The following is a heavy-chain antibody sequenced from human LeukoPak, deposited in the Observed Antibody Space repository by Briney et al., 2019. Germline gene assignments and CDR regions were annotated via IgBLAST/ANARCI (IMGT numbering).Heavy chain of an antibody. CDR1: GFTFINAW. CDR3: AREWIVVVPPAMTYYYNGMDV. Sequence: GGSLRLSCAASGFTFINAWMTWVRQAPGKGLEWVSVIYSGGSTYYADSVKGRFTISRDNSKNTLYLQMNSLRAEDTAVYYCAREWIVVVPPAMTYYYNGMDVWGQGTTVTVSS. D-gene: IGHD2-2*01. V-gene: IGHV3-53*01. J-gene: IGHJ6*02. CDR2: IYSGGST.